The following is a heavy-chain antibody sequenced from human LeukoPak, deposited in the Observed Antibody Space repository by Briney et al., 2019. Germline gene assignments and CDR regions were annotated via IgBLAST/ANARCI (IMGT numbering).Heavy chain of an antibody. V-gene: IGHV3-11*01. CDR2: ISSSSSTI. CDR3: ARGSTLILVEVHFDF. D-gene: IGHD3/OR15-3a*01. J-gene: IGHJ4*02. Sequence: GGSLRLSCAASGFTFSDYYMSWIRQAPGKGLEWISFISSSSSTIYYADSVKGRFTISRDNAKNSLYLQMNSLRAEDTAVYYCARGSTLILVEVHFDFWGQGTLVSVSS. CDR1: GFTFSDYY.